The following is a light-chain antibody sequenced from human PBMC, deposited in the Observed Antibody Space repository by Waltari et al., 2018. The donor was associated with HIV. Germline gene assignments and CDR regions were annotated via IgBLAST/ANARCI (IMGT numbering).Light chain of an antibody. CDR2: RNN. CDR1: SSNNGSNT. Sequence: QSVLTQPPSASGTPGQRVTISCSGSSSNNGSNTVNWYQQLPGTAPKLLIYRNNQRPSGIPDRFSGSKSGTSASLAISGLQSEDEADYYCAAWDDSLRGVFGGGTKLTVL. J-gene: IGLJ2*01. CDR3: AAWDDSLRGV. V-gene: IGLV1-44*01.